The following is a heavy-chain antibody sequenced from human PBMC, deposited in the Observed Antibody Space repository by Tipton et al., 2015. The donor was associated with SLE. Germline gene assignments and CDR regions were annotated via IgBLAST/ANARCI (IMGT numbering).Heavy chain of an antibody. CDR3: AGDRLGLRFFDR. Sequence: SLRLSCAASGITFSSYWMHWVRQPPGKGLVWVSRINSDASIISYADSVKGRFIISRDNAKNTLHLQMNSLRAEDTAVYYCAGDRLGLRFFDRWGQGTLVTVSS. V-gene: IGHV3-74*01. D-gene: IGHD3-9*01. CDR1: GITFSSYW. CDR2: INSDASII. J-gene: IGHJ4*02.